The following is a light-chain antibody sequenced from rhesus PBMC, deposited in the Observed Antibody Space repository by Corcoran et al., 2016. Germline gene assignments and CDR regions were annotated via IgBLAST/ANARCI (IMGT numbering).Light chain of an antibody. CDR3: QHGYGTPHS. CDR1: ENVNHY. CDR2: KAS. Sequence: DIQMTQSPSSLSASVGDRVTITCRASENVNHYLNWYQQKPGKAPKLLIYKASTLQSGVPSRFSGSGSGTDYTFTISSLQPEDVATYYCQHGYGTPHSFGQGTKVEIK. J-gene: IGKJ2*01. V-gene: IGKV1-74*01.